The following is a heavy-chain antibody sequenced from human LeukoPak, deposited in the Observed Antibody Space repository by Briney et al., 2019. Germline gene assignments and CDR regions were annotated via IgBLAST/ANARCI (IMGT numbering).Heavy chain of an antibody. CDR1: GYSISSGYY. CDR3: ARDNYDILTGYDY. J-gene: IGHJ4*02. V-gene: IGHV4-38-2*02. Sequence: SETLSLTCAVSGYSISSGYYWGWIRQPPGKGLEWIGSIYHSGSTYYNPSLKSRVTISVDTSKNQFSLKLSSVTAADTAVYYCARDNYDILTGYDYWGQGTLVTVSS. D-gene: IGHD3-9*01. CDR2: IYHSGST.